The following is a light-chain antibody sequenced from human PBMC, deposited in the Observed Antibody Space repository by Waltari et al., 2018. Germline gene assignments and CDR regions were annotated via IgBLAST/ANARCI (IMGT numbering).Light chain of an antibody. J-gene: IGKJ1*01. CDR1: QSVSSN. CDR2: GAS. CDR3: QHYYNWPRG. Sequence: EIVMTQSPATLSVSPGERATLSCRASQSVSSNLAWYQQQPGQAPRLLIYGASTRATGIPARFSGSGSGTEFTLTISSLQSEDFAVYFCQHYYNWPRGFGQGTKVEIK. V-gene: IGKV3-15*01.